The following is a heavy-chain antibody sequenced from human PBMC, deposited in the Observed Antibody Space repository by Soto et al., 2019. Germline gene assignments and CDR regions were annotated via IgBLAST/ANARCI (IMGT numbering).Heavy chain of an antibody. CDR3: ARGVLYYYDSSGYPHWFDP. CDR2: ISSSGSII. J-gene: IGHJ5*02. Sequence: GGSLRLSCAASGFTFSSYEMNWVRQAPGKGLEWLSYISSSGSIIYYADSVKGRFTISRDNAKNSLYLQMNSLRAEDTAVYYCARGVLYYYDSSGYPHWFDPWGQGTLVTVSS. CDR1: GFTFSSYE. D-gene: IGHD3-22*01. V-gene: IGHV3-48*03.